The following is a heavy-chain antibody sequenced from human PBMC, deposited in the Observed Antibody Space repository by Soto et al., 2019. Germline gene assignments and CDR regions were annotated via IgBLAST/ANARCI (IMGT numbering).Heavy chain of an antibody. Sequence: VASVKVSCKASGYTFTSYGISCVRQAPGQVLEWMGWISAYNGNTNYAQKLQGRVTMTTDTSASRAYMELRSLRSDDTAVYYCAREPYYYDSSGPHDYYYGMDVWGQGTTVTVSS. J-gene: IGHJ6*02. CDR1: GYTFTSYG. V-gene: IGHV1-18*04. D-gene: IGHD3-22*01. CDR2: ISAYNGNT. CDR3: AREPYYYDSSGPHDYYYGMDV.